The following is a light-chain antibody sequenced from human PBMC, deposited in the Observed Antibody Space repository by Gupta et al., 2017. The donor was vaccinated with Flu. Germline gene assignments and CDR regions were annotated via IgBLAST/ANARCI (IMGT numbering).Light chain of an antibody. V-gene: IGLV1-44*01. CDR1: SSNIGSKS. Sequence: RATASSSGSSSNIGSKSVNWYQQVPETAPNQLIFRNNKRPSGVPDRFSGSKSGTSASLTTSGLQAEDEAIYYCAAWDDSRSVYVFGTGTKVTVL. CDR2: RNN. CDR3: AAWDDSRSVYV. J-gene: IGLJ1*01.